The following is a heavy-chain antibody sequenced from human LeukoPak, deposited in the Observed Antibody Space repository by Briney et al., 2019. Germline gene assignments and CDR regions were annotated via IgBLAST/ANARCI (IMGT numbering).Heavy chain of an antibody. J-gene: IGHJ6*04. CDR3: AKALHAYYYGSGSYYNSQAYYYGMDV. CDR1: GFTVSSNY. D-gene: IGHD3-10*01. Sequence: GGSLRLSCAASGFTVSSNYMSWVRQAPGKGLEWVSAISGSGGSTYYADSVKGRFTISRDNSKNTLYLQMNSLRAEDTAVYYCAKALHAYYYGSGSYYNSQAYYYGMDVWGKGTTVTVSS. V-gene: IGHV3-23*01. CDR2: ISGSGGST.